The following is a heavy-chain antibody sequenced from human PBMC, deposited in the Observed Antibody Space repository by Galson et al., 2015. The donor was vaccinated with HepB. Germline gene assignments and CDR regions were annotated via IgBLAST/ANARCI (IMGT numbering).Heavy chain of an antibody. J-gene: IGHJ3*02. V-gene: IGHV5-10-1*01. CDR3: ARQYYDSSFPLNRAFDI. CDR1: GHSFTSYW. CDR2: IDPSDSYT. Sequence: QSGAEVKKPGESLRTSCKGSGHSFTSYWISWVRQMPGKGLEWMGRIDPSDSYTNYSPSFQGHVTISADKSISTAYLQWSSLKASDTAMYYCARQYYDSSFPLNRAFDIWGQGTMVTVSS. D-gene: IGHD3-22*01.